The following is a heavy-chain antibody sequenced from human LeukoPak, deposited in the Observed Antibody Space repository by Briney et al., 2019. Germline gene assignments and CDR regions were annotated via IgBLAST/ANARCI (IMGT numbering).Heavy chain of an antibody. D-gene: IGHD3-22*01. V-gene: IGHV4-59*12. CDR3: ARDRRNTMMLYAFDI. CDR1: GGSISSYY. CDR2: IYYSGST. J-gene: IGHJ3*02. Sequence: PSETLSLTCTVSGGSISSYYWSWIRQPPGKGLEWIGYIYYSGSTNYNPSLKSRVTISVDTSKNQFSLKLSSVTAADTAVYYCARDRRNTMMLYAFDIWGQGTMVTVSS.